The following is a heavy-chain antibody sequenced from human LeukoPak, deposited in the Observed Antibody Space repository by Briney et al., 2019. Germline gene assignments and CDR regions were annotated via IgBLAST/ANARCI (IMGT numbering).Heavy chain of an antibody. J-gene: IGHJ2*01. Sequence: PGRSQRLSCAAAAFTFSSYGMHSVRQAPGKGLEWVAVISYDGSNKYYVDSVKGRVTISRDNSKNTLYLQMNSLRAEDTAVYYCAKEPYTYGSNWYFDLWGRGTLVTVSS. CDR1: AFTFSSYG. CDR2: ISYDGSNK. V-gene: IGHV3-30*18. D-gene: IGHD5-18*01. CDR3: AKEPYTYGSNWYFDL.